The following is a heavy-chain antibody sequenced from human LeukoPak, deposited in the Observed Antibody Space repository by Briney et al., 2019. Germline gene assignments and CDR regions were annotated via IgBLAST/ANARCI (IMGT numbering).Heavy chain of an antibody. J-gene: IGHJ5*02. Sequence: SETLSLTCTVSGDSISSETYHWGWIRQPPGKGLQWIGSIFYAGSTYYNPSLRSRVSISVDTSKDQFSLKLFPVTAADTAVYYCARSGWPMGGFDPRGQGILVTVSS. CDR1: GDSISSETYH. CDR3: ARSGWPMGGFDP. CDR2: IFYAGST. D-gene: IGHD3-10*01. V-gene: IGHV4-39*01.